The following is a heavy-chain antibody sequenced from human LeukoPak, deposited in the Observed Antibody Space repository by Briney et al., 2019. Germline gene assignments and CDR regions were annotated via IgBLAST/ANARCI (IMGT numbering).Heavy chain of an antibody. J-gene: IGHJ4*02. V-gene: IGHV1-2*02. Sequence: ASVKVSCKASGGTFSSYAISWVRQAPGQGLEWMGWINPHSGGTDHAQKFQGRVTMTRDTSISTAYMELSRLRSDDTAVYYCARDMDSGPDFFDYWGLGTLVTVSS. CDR2: INPHSGGT. CDR3: ARDMDSGPDFFDY. CDR1: GGTFSSYA. D-gene: IGHD1-26*01.